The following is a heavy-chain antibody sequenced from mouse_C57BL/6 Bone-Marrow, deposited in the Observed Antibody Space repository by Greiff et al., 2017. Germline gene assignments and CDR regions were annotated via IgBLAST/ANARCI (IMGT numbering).Heavy chain of an antibody. V-gene: IGHV1-64*01. CDR1: GYTFTSYW. CDR2: IHPNSGGT. Sequence: VQLQQPGAELVKPGASVKLSCKASGYTFTSYWMHWVKQRPGQGLEWIGMIHPNSGGTNYNEKFKSKATLTVDKSSSTAYMQLSSLTSEDSAVYYCARGGYYGSSHLDYWGQGTTLTVSS. CDR3: ARGGYYGSSHLDY. J-gene: IGHJ2*01. D-gene: IGHD1-1*01.